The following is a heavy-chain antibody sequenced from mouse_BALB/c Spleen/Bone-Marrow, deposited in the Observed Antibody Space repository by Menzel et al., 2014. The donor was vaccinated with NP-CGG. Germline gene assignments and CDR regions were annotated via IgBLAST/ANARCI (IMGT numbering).Heavy chain of an antibody. CDR1: GYTFTSYW. CDR3: TRDYYGSSYWYFDV. V-gene: IGHV1S22*01. J-gene: IGHJ1*01. CDR2: IYPGSGST. D-gene: IGHD1-1*01. Sequence: LQQSGSELVRPGASVKLSCKASGYTFTSYWMHWVKQRHGQGLEWIGNIYPGSGSTNYDEKFKSKGTLTVDTSSSTAYMHLSSLTSEDSAVYYCTRDYYGSSYWYFDVSGAGTTVTVSS.